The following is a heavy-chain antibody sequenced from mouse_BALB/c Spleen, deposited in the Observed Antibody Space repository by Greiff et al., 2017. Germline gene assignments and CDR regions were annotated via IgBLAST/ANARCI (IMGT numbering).Heavy chain of an antibody. D-gene: IGHD1-1*02. V-gene: IGHV1-9*01. CDR1: GYTFSSYW. CDR2: ILPGSGST. Sequence: QVQLQQSGAELMKPGASVKISCKATGYTFSSYWIEWVKQRPGHGLEWIGEILPGSGSTNYNEKFKGKATFTADTSSNTAYMQLSSLTSEDSAVYYCARGGRYYGGAMDYWGQGTSVTVSS. J-gene: IGHJ4*01. CDR3: ARGGRYYGGAMDY.